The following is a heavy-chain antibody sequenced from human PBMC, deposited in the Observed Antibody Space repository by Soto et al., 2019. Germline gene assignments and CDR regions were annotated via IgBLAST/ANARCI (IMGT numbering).Heavy chain of an antibody. CDR1: GYTFTGYF. CDR2: INPNSGDT. D-gene: IGHD3-22*01. CDR3: ARVRTYYDSSGSLDY. Sequence: SVKVSCKASGYTFTGYFIHWARQAPGQGLEWMGWINPNSGDTNYAQKFQGRVTMTRDMSISTAYMELRGLTSDDTAVYYCARVRTYYDSSGSLDYWGQGTLVTVSS. J-gene: IGHJ4*02. V-gene: IGHV1-2*02.